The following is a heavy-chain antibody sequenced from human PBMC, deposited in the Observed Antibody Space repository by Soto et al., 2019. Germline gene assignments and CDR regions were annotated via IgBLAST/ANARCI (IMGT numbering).Heavy chain of an antibody. J-gene: IGHJ4*02. CDR1: GXTFRSYA. Sequence: LRLSCAASGXTFRSYAMHWVRQAPGKGLEWVAVISYDDSDKYYADSLKGRFTISRDNSKNTLYLQMNSLRGEDTAVYYCARDLSVAGPDYWGQGTLVTVSS. D-gene: IGHD6-19*01. CDR2: ISYDDSDK. CDR3: ARDLSVAGPDY. V-gene: IGHV3-30*03.